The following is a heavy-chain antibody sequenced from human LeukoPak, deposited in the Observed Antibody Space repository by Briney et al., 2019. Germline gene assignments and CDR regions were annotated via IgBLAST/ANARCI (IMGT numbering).Heavy chain of an antibody. J-gene: IGHJ6*03. Sequence: SVKVSCKASGGTFSSYAISWVRQAPGQGPEWMGGIIPIFGTANYAQKFQGRVTITADESTSTAYMELSSLRSEDTAVYYCARASITIFGVVTFLYYYYMDVWGKGTTVTVSS. V-gene: IGHV1-69*13. CDR3: ARASITIFGVVTFLYYYYMDV. CDR2: IIPIFGTA. CDR1: GGTFSSYA. D-gene: IGHD3-3*01.